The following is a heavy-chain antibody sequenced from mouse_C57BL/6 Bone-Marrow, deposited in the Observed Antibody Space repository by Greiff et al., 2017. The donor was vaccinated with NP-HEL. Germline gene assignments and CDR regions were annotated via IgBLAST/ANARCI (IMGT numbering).Heavy chain of an antibody. CDR3: ARDYGIRGFAY. D-gene: IGHD1-2*01. CDR1: GFTFSDYY. Sequence: EVQLQESGGGLVQPGGSLKLSCAASGFTFSDYYMYWVRQTPEKRLEWVAYIRNGGGSTYYPDTVKGRFTISRDNAKNTLYLQMSRLKSEDTAMYYCARDYGIRGFAYWGQGTLVTVSA. J-gene: IGHJ3*01. V-gene: IGHV5-12*01. CDR2: IRNGGGST.